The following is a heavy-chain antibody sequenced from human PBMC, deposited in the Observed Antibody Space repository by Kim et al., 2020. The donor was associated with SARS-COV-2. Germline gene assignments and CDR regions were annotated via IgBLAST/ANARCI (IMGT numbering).Heavy chain of an antibody. Sequence: ASVKVSCKASGGTFSSYAISWVRQAPGQGLEWMGGIIPIFGTANYAQKFQGRVTITADESTSTAYMELSSLRSEDTAVYYCAREYYYDSSGPLAHWYFDLWGRGTLVTVSS. CDR1: GGTFSSYA. D-gene: IGHD3-22*01. J-gene: IGHJ2*01. CDR2: IIPIFGTA. V-gene: IGHV1-69*13. CDR3: AREYYYDSSGPLAHWYFDL.